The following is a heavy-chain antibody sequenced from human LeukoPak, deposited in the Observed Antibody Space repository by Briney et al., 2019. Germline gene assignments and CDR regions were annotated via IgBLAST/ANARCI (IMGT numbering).Heavy chain of an antibody. Sequence: PSETLSLTCAVYGGSFSGYYWSWIRQPPGKGLEWIGEINHSGSTNYNPSLKSRVTISVDTSKNQFSLKLSSVTAADTAVYYCARQGFYTAMAYWGQGTLVTVSS. V-gene: IGHV4-34*01. J-gene: IGHJ4*02. CDR3: ARQGFYTAMAY. D-gene: IGHD5-18*01. CDR2: INHSGST. CDR1: GGSFSGYY.